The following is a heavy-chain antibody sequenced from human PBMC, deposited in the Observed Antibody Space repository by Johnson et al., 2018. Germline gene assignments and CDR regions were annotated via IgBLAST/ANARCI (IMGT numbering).Heavy chain of an antibody. J-gene: IGHJ3*02. V-gene: IGHV1-69*09. Sequence: QVQLVESGAEVKKPGSSVKVSCKASGGTFSTYTINWVRQAPGQGLEWLGRIIPLLGIATFAQKFQGRVTITADKSTTPAYMELGSLTSKDTAVYYCARERPGNLGYGGKVDAFDIWGQGTMFTVSS. D-gene: IGHD4-23*01. CDR1: GGTFSTYT. CDR2: IIPLLGIA. CDR3: ARERPGNLGYGGKVDAFDI.